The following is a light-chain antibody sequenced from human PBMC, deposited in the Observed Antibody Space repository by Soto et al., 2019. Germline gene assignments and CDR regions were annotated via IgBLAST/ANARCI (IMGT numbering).Light chain of an antibody. J-gene: IGLJ1*01. CDR3: AAWDDSLNGFYV. Sequence: QSVLTQPPSASGTPGQRVTISCSGSSSNIGSNTVSWYQQLPGTAPKLLIYSNNRRPSGVPERFSGSNSGTSASLAISGLQSEDEADYHCAAWDDSLNGFYVFGTGTKLTVL. CDR2: SNN. CDR1: SSNIGSNT. V-gene: IGLV1-44*01.